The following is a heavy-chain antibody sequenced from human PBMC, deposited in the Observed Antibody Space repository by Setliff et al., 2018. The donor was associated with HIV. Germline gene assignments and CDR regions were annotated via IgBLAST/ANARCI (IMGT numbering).Heavy chain of an antibody. D-gene: IGHD3-10*01. J-gene: IGHJ4*02. CDR1: GGXFNGYS. CDR2: INHSGST. V-gene: IGHV4-34*01. Sequence: SXTLSXXXAVYGGXFNGYSWTWIRQPPGKVLAWVGGINHSGSTNCNPAFKRXXXISVETSKSQSSMRFNSVTPTDTALFSCARGRFHRLHRPYSGSGSLGIQYFDYXXXGTLVTVSS. CDR3: ARGRFHRLHRPYSGSGSLGIQYFDY.